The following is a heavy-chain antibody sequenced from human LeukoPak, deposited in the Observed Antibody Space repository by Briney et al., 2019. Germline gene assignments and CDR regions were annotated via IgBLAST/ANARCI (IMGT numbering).Heavy chain of an antibody. D-gene: IGHD2-21*02. V-gene: IGHV4-59*01. J-gene: IGHJ2*01. CDR3: ARIGDTLYWHSDL. CDR1: GGSISTYY. Sequence: SETLSLTCTVSGGSISTYYWNWIRQPPGKGLEWIGYIYYSGRTNYNPSLRSRVTMSIDASNNQFSLKLTSVTAADTAVYYCARIGDTLYWHSDLWGRGTPVPVSS. CDR2: IYYSGRT.